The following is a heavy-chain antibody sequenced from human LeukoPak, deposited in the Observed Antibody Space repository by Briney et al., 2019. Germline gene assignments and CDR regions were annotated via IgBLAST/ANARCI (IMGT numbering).Heavy chain of an antibody. CDR2: ISNSGSSGSRI. D-gene: IGHD2-21*01. J-gene: IGHJ4*02. CDR1: GFTVSGYE. Sequence: PGGSLRLSCAASGFTVSGYEFNWVRQAPGQGLEWVSYISNSGSSGSRIYYAESVKGRFTTSRDNAKNAVYLQMSSLRVEDTAVYYCARETENCGGDCFDYWGQGTLVTVSS. V-gene: IGHV3-48*03. CDR3: ARETENCGGDCFDY.